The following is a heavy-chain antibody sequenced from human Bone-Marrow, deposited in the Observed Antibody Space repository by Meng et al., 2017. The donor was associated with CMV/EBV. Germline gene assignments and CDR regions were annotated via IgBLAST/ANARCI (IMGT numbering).Heavy chain of an antibody. CDR1: GFTFSSYS. V-gene: IGHV3-21*04. Sequence: GESLKISCAASGFTFSSYSMNWVRQAPGKGLEWASSISSSSSYIYYADSVKGRFTISRDDAKSSLYLQMNSLRAEDTAVYYCAREKGRRWRQIPDAFDIWGQGTKVTVSS. CDR3: AREKGRRWRQIPDAFDI. CDR2: ISSSSSYI. J-gene: IGHJ3*02. D-gene: IGHD5-24*01.